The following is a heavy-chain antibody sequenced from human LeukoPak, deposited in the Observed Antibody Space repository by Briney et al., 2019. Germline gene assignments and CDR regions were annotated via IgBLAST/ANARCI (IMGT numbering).Heavy chain of an antibody. CDR1: GYTFITYF. Sequence: ASVKVSCTASGYTFITYFIHWVRQAPGQGLDLMGVINPSDGSTRYAQKFQGRVIMTRDTSTSTVFLELIGLRSEDTAVYYCAREYTKWFDYWGQGTLVTVSS. CDR2: INPSDGST. CDR3: AREYTKWFDY. D-gene: IGHD1-1*01. J-gene: IGHJ5*01. V-gene: IGHV1-46*01.